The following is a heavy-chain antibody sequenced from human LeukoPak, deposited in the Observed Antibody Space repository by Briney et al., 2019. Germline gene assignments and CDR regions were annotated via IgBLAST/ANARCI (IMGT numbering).Heavy chain of an antibody. CDR2: IYYDGTT. V-gene: IGHV4-38-2*02. J-gene: IGHJ4*02. D-gene: IGHD3-16*02. Sequence: SETLSLTCIVSGYSISSNYYWGWVRQPPGKGLEWIGSIYYDGTTYYSPSLKSRVTVLRDTSNNQFSLRLTSMTAADTAVYYCARSSIVLREGFDYRGQGTLVTVSS. CDR1: GYSISSNYY. CDR3: ARSSIVLREGFDY.